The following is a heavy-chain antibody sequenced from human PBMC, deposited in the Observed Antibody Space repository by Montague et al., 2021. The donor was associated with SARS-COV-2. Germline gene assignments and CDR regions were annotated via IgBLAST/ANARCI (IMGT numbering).Heavy chain of an antibody. CDR3: ARGGGYYNYGLDV. CDR2: IYYSGST. D-gene: IGHD3-22*01. CDR1: GGSISNYY. V-gene: IGHV4-59*01. J-gene: IGHJ6*02. Sequence: SETLSLTCTVSGGSISNYYWSWIRQPPGRGLEWIVYIYYSGSTDYSPSLKSRVTISLDTSKNQFSLKVTPVTAADTAVYYCARGGGYYNYGLDVWGPGTTVTVSS.